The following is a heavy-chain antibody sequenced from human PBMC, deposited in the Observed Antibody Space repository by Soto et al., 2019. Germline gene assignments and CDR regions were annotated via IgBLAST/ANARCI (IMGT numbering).Heavy chain of an antibody. Sequence: SVKVSCKASGYTFTSYGISWVRQDTGQGLEWMGWISAYNGNTNYAQKLQGRVTMTTDTSTSTAYMELRSLRSDDTAVYYCAREWTPIVVVPAAIPYYYYGMDVWGQGTTVTVSS. V-gene: IGHV1-18*01. CDR3: AREWTPIVVVPAAIPYYYYGMDV. CDR1: GYTFTSYG. D-gene: IGHD2-2*01. J-gene: IGHJ6*02. CDR2: ISAYNGNT.